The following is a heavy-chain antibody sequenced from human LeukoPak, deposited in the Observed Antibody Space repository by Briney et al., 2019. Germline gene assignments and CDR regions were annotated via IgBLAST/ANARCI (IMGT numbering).Heavy chain of an antibody. Sequence: SETLSLTCIVSGGSISSSSYYWSWIRQPPGKGLEWIGEINHSGSTNYNPSLKSRVTISVDTSKNQFSLKLSSVTAADTAVHYCARGSPFFPFDYWGQGTLVTVSS. V-gene: IGHV4-39*07. CDR1: GGSISSSSYY. J-gene: IGHJ4*02. CDR3: ARGSPFFPFDY. D-gene: IGHD3-10*01. CDR2: INHSGST.